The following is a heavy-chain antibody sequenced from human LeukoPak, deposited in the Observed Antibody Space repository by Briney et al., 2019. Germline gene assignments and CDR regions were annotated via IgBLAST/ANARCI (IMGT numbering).Heavy chain of an antibody. D-gene: IGHD2-2*01. Sequence: ASVKVSCKASGYTFTSYDINWVRQATGQGLEWTGWMSPNSGNTDYAQKFQGRVTMTRNTSITTAYMELSSLRSEDTAVYYCARAQRYCGSTSCYAPVAFWGQGTLVTVSS. CDR3: ARAQRYCGSTSCYAPVAF. V-gene: IGHV1-8*01. J-gene: IGHJ4*02. CDR2: MSPNSGNT. CDR1: GYTFTSYD.